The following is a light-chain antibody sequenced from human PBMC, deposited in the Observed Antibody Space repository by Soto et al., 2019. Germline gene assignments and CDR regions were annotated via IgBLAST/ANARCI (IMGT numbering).Light chain of an antibody. CDR3: SSYTGSTTRDG. V-gene: IGLV2-14*01. J-gene: IGLJ1*01. Sequence: QSALTQPASVSGSPGQSITISCTGTSGDVGRFNYVSWYQQHPGKAPKVMIYDVSNRPSGVSNRFSGSKSGNTASLTISGLQAEDEADYYCSSYTGSTTRDGFGAGTKVTVL. CDR2: DVS. CDR1: SGDVGRFNY.